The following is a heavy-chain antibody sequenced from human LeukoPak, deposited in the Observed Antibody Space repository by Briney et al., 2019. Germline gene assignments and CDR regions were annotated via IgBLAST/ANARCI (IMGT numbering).Heavy chain of an antibody. J-gene: IGHJ2*01. CDR1: GGSISSSHW. CDR2: IYHSGST. V-gene: IGHV4-4*02. Sequence: SGTLSLTCAVSGGSISSSHWWCWVRQPPGKGLEWIGEIYHSGSTNYNPSLKSRVTISVDQSKNQFSLNLISVAGEDTAVYYCARKGYSSSRYLDLWGRGTLVTVSS. CDR3: ARKGYSSSRYLDL. D-gene: IGHD6-19*01.